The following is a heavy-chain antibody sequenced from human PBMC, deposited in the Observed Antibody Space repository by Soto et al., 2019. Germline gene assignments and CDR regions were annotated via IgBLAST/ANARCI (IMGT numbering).Heavy chain of an antibody. CDR2: IYYSETT. J-gene: IGHJ4*02. CDR3: ARGRGSSGFSDGSGRFDF. V-gene: IGHV4-31*03. Sequence: PSETLSLTCTVSGGSIRSGSYYWTWIRQHPGKGLEWIGYIYYSETTHYNPSLKSRVTISEDTSKNQFSLRLSSVTAADTAVYYCARGRGSSGFSDGSGRFDFWGQGTLVTVSS. D-gene: IGHD6-25*01. CDR1: GGSIRSGSYY.